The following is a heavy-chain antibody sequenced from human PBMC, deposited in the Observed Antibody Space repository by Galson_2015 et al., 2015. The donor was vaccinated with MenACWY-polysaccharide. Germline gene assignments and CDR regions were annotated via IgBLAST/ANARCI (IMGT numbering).Heavy chain of an antibody. Sequence: QSGAEVKKPGESLKISCKGSGYSFTSYWIGWVRQTPGKGLEWMAIIYLDDSDTRYSPSFQGQVTISADKSISTAYLQWRSLKASDSAMYYCTRGDSNYRSDYWGRGTLVTVSS. CDR2: IYLDDSDT. CDR1: GYSFTSYW. CDR3: TRGDSNYRSDY. J-gene: IGHJ4*02. D-gene: IGHD4-11*01. V-gene: IGHV5-51*03.